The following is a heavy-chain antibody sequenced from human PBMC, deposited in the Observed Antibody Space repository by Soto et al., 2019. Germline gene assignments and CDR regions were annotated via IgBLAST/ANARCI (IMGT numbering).Heavy chain of an antibody. D-gene: IGHD7-27*01. CDR3: ATCPWGNFDY. CDR1: GFTFTSSA. J-gene: IGHJ4*02. V-gene: IGHV1-58*01. Sequence: QMQLVQSGPEVKKPGTSVKVSCKASGFTFTSSAVQWVRQARGQRLEWIGWIVVGSGNTNYAQKFQERVTITRDMSTSTASVELSSMRSEDTAVHYCATCPWGNFDYWGQGTLVTVSS. CDR2: IVVGSGNT.